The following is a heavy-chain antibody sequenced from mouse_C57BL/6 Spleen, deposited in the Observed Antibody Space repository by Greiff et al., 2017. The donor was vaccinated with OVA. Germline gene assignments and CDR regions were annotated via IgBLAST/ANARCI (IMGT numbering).Heavy chain of an antibody. Sequence: VQLQQSGPVLVKPGASVKMSCKASGYTFTDYYMNWVKQSHGKSLEWIGVINPCNGGNRYNQKFQGKATLNVAKSSSTAYMELNSLTSEDSAVYYGARGDDSEYWGQGTTLTVSS. CDR1: GYTFTDYY. CDR3: ARGDDSEY. V-gene: IGHV1-19*01. D-gene: IGHD2-4*01. J-gene: IGHJ2*01. CDR2: INPCNGGN.